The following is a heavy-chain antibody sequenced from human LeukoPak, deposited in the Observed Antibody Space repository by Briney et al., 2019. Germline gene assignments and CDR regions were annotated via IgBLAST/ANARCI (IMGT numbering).Heavy chain of an antibody. V-gene: IGHV4-4*07. CDR2: IYNSENT. Sequence: PSETLSLTCTVSGGSISGYYWSWIRQPAGKGLQWIGRIYNSENTNYNPSLKSRVTMSVDVSKNQFSLKLSSVTAADTAVYYCAITAMVTPSFDYWGQGTLVTVSS. J-gene: IGHJ4*02. CDR1: GGSISGYY. CDR3: AITAMVTPSFDY. D-gene: IGHD5-18*01.